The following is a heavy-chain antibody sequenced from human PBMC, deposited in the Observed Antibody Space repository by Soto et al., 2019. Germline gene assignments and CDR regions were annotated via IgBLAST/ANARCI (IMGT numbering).Heavy chain of an antibody. D-gene: IGHD6-13*01. V-gene: IGHV3-21*01. Sequence: GGSLRLSCAASGFTFSSYSMNWVRQAPGKGLEWVSSISGNGNYIYYADSVKGRFTISRDNAQNSLYLQMDSLSAEDTAVYYCAREEQQLVIDYWGQGTLVTVSS. CDR3: AREEQQLVIDY. CDR1: GFTFSSYS. J-gene: IGHJ4*02. CDR2: ISGNGNYI.